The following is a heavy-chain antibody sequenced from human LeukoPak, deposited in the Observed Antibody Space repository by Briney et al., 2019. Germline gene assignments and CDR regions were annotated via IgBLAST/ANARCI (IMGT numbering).Heavy chain of an antibody. J-gene: IGHJ4*02. D-gene: IGHD1-26*01. CDR1: GYTFTGYY. Sequence: ASVKVCCKASGYTFTGYYIHWVRQAPGQGLEWMGWINPNSGGTNYAQKFQGRVTMTRDTSISTAYMELSRLRSDDTAVYYCARERVGTLGNFDYWGQGTLVTVSS. CDR2: INPNSGGT. V-gene: IGHV1-2*02. CDR3: ARERVGTLGNFDY.